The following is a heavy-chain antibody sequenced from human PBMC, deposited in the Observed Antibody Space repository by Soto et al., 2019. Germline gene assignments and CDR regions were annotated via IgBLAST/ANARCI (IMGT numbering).Heavy chain of an antibody. D-gene: IGHD6-13*01. CDR3: TRSGIAAAGNDDY. CDR1: GFTFGDYA. CDR2: IRSKAYGGTT. Sequence: PGGSLRLSCTASGFTFGDYAMSWFRQAPGKGLEWVGFIRSKAYGGTTEYAASVKGRFTISRDDSKSIAYLQMNSLKTEDTAVYYCTRSGIAAAGNDDYWGQGTLVTVSS. J-gene: IGHJ4*02. V-gene: IGHV3-49*03.